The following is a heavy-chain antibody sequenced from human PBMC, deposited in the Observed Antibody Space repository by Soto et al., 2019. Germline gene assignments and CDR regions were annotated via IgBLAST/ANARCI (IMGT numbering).Heavy chain of an antibody. V-gene: IGHV1-18*04. CDR1: GYTFTSYG. CDR2: ISAYNGNT. CDR3: ARGAPIVVVPAANWGWFDP. Sequence: ASVKVSFKASGYTFTSYGISWVRQAPGQGLEWMGWISAYNGNTNYAQKLQGRVTMTTDTSTSTAYMELRSLRSDDTAVYYCARGAPIVVVPAANWGWFDPWGQGTLVTVSS. J-gene: IGHJ5*02. D-gene: IGHD2-2*01.